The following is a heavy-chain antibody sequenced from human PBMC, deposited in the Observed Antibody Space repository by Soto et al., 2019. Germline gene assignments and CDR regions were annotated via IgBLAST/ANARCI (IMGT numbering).Heavy chain of an antibody. CDR2: IYYSGST. Sequence: SETLSLTCTVSGGSISSYYWSWIRQPPGKGLEWIGYIYYSGSTNYNPSLKSRVTISVDTSKNQFSLKLSSVTAADTAVCYCARGYSSGWSYYYGMDVWGQGTTVTVSS. CDR3: ARGYSSGWSYYYGMDV. D-gene: IGHD6-19*01. V-gene: IGHV4-59*01. CDR1: GGSISSYY. J-gene: IGHJ6*02.